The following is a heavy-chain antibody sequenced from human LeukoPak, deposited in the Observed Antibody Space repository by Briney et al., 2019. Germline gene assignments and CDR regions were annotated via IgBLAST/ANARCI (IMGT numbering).Heavy chain of an antibody. D-gene: IGHD3-10*01. J-gene: IGHJ4*02. Sequence: SETLSLTCTVSGGSISSSSYYWGWIRQPPGKGLEWIGSIYYSGSTYYNPSLKSRVTISVDTPKNQFSLKLSSVTAADTAVYYCARHPRRGAPFDYWGQGTLVTVSS. V-gene: IGHV4-39*01. CDR3: ARHPRRGAPFDY. CDR1: GGSISSSSYY. CDR2: IYYSGST.